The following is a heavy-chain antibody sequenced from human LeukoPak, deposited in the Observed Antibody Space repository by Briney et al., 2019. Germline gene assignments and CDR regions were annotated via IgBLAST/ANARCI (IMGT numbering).Heavy chain of an antibody. V-gene: IGHV1-69*13. CDR2: IIPILITS. CDR3: ARVGGPYDYVWGSYRY. CDR1: GGTFSTYA. Sequence: ASVKVSCKASGGTFSTYAISWVRQAPGQGLEWMGGIIPILITSNYAQKFQGRVTITADESTSTAYMELSSLRSEDTAVYYCARVGGPYDYVWGSYRYWGQGTLVTVSS. D-gene: IGHD3-16*02. J-gene: IGHJ4*02.